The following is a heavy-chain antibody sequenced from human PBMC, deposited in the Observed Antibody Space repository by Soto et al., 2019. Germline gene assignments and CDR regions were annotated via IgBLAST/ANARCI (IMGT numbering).Heavy chain of an antibody. D-gene: IGHD3-22*01. Sequence: GASVKVSCKASGYTFTSYGISWVRQAPGQGLEWMGWISAYNGNTNYAQKLQGRVTMTTDTSTSTAYMELRSLRSDDTAVYYCARASFYYYDSSGYYPFDYWGQGTLVTVSS. CDR2: ISAYNGNT. CDR3: ARASFYYYDSSGYYPFDY. V-gene: IGHV1-18*01. J-gene: IGHJ4*02. CDR1: GYTFTSYG.